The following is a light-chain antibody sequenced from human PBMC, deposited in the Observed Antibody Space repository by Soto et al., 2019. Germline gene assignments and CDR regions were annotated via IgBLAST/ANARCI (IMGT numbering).Light chain of an antibody. CDR2: GAS. CDR3: QQYGSSPT. CDR1: QSVSSSY. Sequence: EIVLTQSPGTLSLSPGERATLSCRASQSVSSSYLAWYQQKPGQAPRLLIYGASSRATGIPDRFSGSGSGTDFTLTISRLEPEDFAVYYCQQYGSSPTFGPGIKVDIK. V-gene: IGKV3-20*01. J-gene: IGKJ3*01.